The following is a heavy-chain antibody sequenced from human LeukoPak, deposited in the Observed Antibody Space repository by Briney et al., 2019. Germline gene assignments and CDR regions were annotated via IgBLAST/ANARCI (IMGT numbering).Heavy chain of an antibody. D-gene: IGHD3-22*01. V-gene: IGHV3-23*01. J-gene: IGHJ4*02. Sequence: GGSLRLSCAASGFTFSSYAMSWVRQAPGKGLEWVSAISGSGGSTYYADSVKGRFTISRDNSKNTPYLQMNSLRAEDTAVYYCAKGYYYDSSGYIDYWGQGTLVTVSS. CDR1: GFTFSSYA. CDR2: ISGSGGST. CDR3: AKGYYYDSSGYIDY.